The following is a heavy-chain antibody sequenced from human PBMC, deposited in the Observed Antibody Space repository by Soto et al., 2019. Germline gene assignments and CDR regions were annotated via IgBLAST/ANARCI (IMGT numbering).Heavy chain of an antibody. CDR2: IYTRVTP. Sequence: SQTRRLTCSVSGVSINNDRNFWSWIRHDPGKGLELMGDIYTRVTPYFNPSLLSRLSMSLDTSVNQFSLRLTSVAAADTAVYYCARGSDYGDSVRGYFFEFWARGALVPVSS. D-gene: IGHD4-17*01. CDR3: ARGSDYGDSVRGYFFEF. J-gene: IGHJ5*01. V-gene: IGHV4-31*03. CDR1: GVSINNDRNF.